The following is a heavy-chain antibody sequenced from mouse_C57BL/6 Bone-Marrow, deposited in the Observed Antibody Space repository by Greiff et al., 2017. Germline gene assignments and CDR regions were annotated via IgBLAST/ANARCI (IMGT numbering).Heavy chain of an antibody. J-gene: IGHJ1*03. CDR3: ASGGYFDV. Sequence: QVKLQQSGAELVMPGASVKLSCKASGYTFTSYWMHWVKQRPGQGLEWIGEIDPSDSYTNYNQKFTGKSTLTVDKSSSTAYMQLSSLTAEDSAVYYCASGGYFDVWGTGTTVTVSS. V-gene: IGHV1-69*01. CDR2: IDPSDSYT. CDR1: GYTFTSYW.